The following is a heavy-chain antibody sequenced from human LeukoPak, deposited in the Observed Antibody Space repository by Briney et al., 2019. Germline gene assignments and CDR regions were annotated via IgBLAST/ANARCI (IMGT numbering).Heavy chain of an antibody. CDR1: GGSISTYY. D-gene: IGHD3-16*02. Sequence: PSETLSLTCTVSGGSISTYYWSWIRQPPGKGLEWIVYIDYTGNTNYSPSLKNRVTMSIDTSKIQFSLNLSSVTAADTAVYYCARGRAISRPVWGSYRYWFLDDYWGQGTLVTVSS. CDR3: ARGRAISRPVWGSYRYWFLDDY. CDR2: IDYTGNT. J-gene: IGHJ4*02. V-gene: IGHV4-59*01.